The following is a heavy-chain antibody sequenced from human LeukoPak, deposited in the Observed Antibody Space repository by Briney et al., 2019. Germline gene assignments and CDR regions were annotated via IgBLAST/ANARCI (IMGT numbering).Heavy chain of an antibody. V-gene: IGHV3-48*03. J-gene: IGHJ4*02. CDR3: ARTGGSYPYYFEY. Sequence: GGSLRLSCAAAGFIFRSYEMNWVRQAPGKGLEWVSYISSSGSTIYYADSVKGRFTLSRDNAKNSLYLQMNSLRAEDTAVYYCARTGGSYPYYFEYWGQGTLVTVSS. CDR2: ISSSGSTI. CDR1: GFIFRSYE. D-gene: IGHD1-26*01.